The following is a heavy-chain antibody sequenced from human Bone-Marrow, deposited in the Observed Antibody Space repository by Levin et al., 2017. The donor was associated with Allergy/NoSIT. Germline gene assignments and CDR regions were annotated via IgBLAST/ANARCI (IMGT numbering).Heavy chain of an antibody. CDR1: GFIFSDYY. CDR2: ISSSGGTI. CDR3: ARIMYGTDAFDI. J-gene: IGHJ3*02. V-gene: IGHV3-11*01. D-gene: IGHD2-8*01. Sequence: SCAASGFIFSDYYMTWIRQAPGKGLDWVSYISSSGGTIFYSDSVQGRFTISRDNTKNSLFLQMNSLRAEDTAEYYCARIMYGTDAFDISGLGTMVSVSS.